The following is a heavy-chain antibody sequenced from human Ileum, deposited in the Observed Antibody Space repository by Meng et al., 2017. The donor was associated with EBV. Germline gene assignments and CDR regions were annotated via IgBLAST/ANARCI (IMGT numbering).Heavy chain of an antibody. CDR2: IYHSGST. Sequence: AQLQGAGPGVVRPWGTLSLAGAVSGGSISSGNWWSWVRQPPGKGLEWIGEIYHSGSTNYNPSLKSRVTISVDKSKNQFSLNLSSVTAADTAVYYCARVGQWLPIDYWGQGTLVTVSS. D-gene: IGHD6-19*01. V-gene: IGHV4-4*02. CDR3: ARVGQWLPIDY. J-gene: IGHJ4*02. CDR1: GGSISSGNW.